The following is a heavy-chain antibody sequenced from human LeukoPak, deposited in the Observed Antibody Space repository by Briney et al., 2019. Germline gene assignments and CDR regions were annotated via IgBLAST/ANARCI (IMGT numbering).Heavy chain of an antibody. CDR2: ISYDGSNK. D-gene: IGHD1-26*01. CDR1: GFTFSSYA. J-gene: IGHJ4*02. CDR3: ARSVGFAPPNFDY. Sequence: GGSLRLSCAASGFTFSSYAMHWVRQAPGKGLEWVAVISYDGSNKYYADSVKGRFTISRDNSKNTLYLQMNSLRAEDTAVYYCARSVGFAPPNFDYWGQGTQVTVSS. V-gene: IGHV3-30-3*01.